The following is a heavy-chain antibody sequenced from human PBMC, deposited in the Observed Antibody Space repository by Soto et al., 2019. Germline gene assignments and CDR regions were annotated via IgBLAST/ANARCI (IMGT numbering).Heavy chain of an antibody. V-gene: IGHV4-39*01. CDR1: GGSISSSSYY. D-gene: IGHD6-13*01. CDR3: ARHATSQYSSSWFFDY. Sequence: QLQLQESGPGLVKPSETLSLTCTVSGGSISSSSYYWGWIRQPPGKGLEWIGSIYYSGSTYYNPSLKSRVTISVDTSKNQFSLKLSSVTAADTAVYYCARHATSQYSSSWFFDYWGQGTLVTVSS. CDR2: IYYSGST. J-gene: IGHJ4*02.